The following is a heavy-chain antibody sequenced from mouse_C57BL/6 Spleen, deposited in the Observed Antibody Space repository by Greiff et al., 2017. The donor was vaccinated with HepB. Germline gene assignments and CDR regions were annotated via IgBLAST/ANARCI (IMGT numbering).Heavy chain of an antibody. J-gene: IGHJ3*01. D-gene: IGHD1-1*01. CDR1: GYTFTSYW. Sequence: QVQLQQPGAELVKPGASVKMSCKASGYTFTSYWITWVKQRPGQGLEWIGDIYPGSGSTNYNEKFKSKATLTVDTSSSTAYMQLSSLTSEDSAVYYCARDEATVVEDGFAYWGQGTLVTVSA. V-gene: IGHV1-55*01. CDR3: ARDEATVVEDGFAY. CDR2: IYPGSGST.